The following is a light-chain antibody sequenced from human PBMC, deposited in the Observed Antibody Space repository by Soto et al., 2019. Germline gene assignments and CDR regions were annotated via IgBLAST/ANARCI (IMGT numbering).Light chain of an antibody. J-gene: IGKJ1*01. CDR2: KAS. Sequence: HMTHAPSTLSGTVLDRVTITFRASQTISSWLAWYQQKPGKAPKLLIYKASTLKSGVPSRFSGSGSGTEFTLTISSLQPDDFATYYCQHYNSYSEAFGQGTKVDIK. V-gene: IGKV1-5*03. CDR3: QHYNSYSEA. CDR1: QTISSW.